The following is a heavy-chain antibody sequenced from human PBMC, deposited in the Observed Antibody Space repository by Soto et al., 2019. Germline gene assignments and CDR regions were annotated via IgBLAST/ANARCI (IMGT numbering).Heavy chain of an antibody. J-gene: IGHJ4*02. Sequence: ASVKVSCKASGGTFSSYAISWVRQAPGQSLEWMGYITGASGDTRYSQKFHDRVTITRDTSANTAYLELNSLTSEDTAVYYCATALRFVDYLLKRWGQGTLVTVSS. CDR1: GGTFSSYA. D-gene: IGHD3-9*01. V-gene: IGHV1-3*01. CDR3: ATALRFVDYLLKR. CDR2: ITGASGDT.